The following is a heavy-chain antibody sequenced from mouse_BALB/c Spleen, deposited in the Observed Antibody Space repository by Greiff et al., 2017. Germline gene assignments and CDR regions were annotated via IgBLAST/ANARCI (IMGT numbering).Heavy chain of an antibody. CDR1: GYTFTSYW. V-gene: IGHV1-87*01. CDR3: AREGSGTLGDFDY. Sequence: QVQLKESGAELARPGASVKLSCKASGYTFTSYWMQWVKQRPGQGLEWIGAIYPGDGDTRYTQKFKGKATLTADKSSSTAYMQLSSLASEDSAVYYCAREGSGTLGDFDYWGQGTTLTVSS. CDR2: IYPGDGDT. J-gene: IGHJ2*01. D-gene: IGHD4-1*01.